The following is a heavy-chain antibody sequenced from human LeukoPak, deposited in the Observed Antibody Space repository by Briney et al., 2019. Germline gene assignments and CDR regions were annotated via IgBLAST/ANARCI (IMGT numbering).Heavy chain of an antibody. J-gene: IGHJ5*02. V-gene: IGHV5-51*01. CDR1: GSIFANHW. CDR3: ARQSAYNWFDP. CDR2: VYPGDSRI. Sequence: GESLKISCQGSGSIFANHWIAWVRQMPGKGLDWMGIVYPGDSRIVYSPSFQAQVTISVDKSISTAYLQWSSLKASDTAMYYCARQSAYNWFDPWGQGTLVTVSS.